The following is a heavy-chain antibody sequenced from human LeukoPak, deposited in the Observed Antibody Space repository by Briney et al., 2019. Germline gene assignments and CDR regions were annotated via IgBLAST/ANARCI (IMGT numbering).Heavy chain of an antibody. CDR3: ARDVDYANPRHDY. D-gene: IGHD4/OR15-4a*01. J-gene: IGHJ4*02. V-gene: IGHV3-7*01. Sequence: GWSLRLSCAASGFTVFNYWMSWVRQAPGKGLEWVANINLDGSQKYYVDSLKVRFTISRDNAKTSLYLQMNSLRAEDTAVYYCARDVDYANPRHDYWGQGTLVTVSS. CDR1: GFTVFNYW. CDR2: INLDGSQK.